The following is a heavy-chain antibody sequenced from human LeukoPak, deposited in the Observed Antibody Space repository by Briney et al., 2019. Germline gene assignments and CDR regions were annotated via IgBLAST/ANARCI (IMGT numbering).Heavy chain of an antibody. CDR3: AREGHTVRALSSLDC. CDR1: GGSMRSYY. Sequence: PSETLSLTCNVSGGSMRSYYWNWIRQSPGEGLQWLGHIFYSGTTNYNPSLESRVTISVDTSRNHFSLHLTSVTTADTAVYYCAREGHTVRALSSLDCWGQGTLVTVSS. V-gene: IGHV4-59*01. J-gene: IGHJ4*02. D-gene: IGHD4-17*01. CDR2: IFYSGTT.